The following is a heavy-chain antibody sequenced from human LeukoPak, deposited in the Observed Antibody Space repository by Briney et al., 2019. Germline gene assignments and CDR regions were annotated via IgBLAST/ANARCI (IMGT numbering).Heavy chain of an antibody. D-gene: IGHD2-8*01. Sequence: SETLSLTCAVYGGSFSGYYWSWIRQPPGKGLEWIGEIIHTGRTNYNPSLKGRVSISVDTSKNQFSLNLNSVTAADTAVYYCARGILVTVYATFDHWGQGTLVTVSS. CDR3: ARGILVTVYATFDH. J-gene: IGHJ4*02. V-gene: IGHV4-34*12. CDR1: GGSFSGYY. CDR2: IIHTGRT.